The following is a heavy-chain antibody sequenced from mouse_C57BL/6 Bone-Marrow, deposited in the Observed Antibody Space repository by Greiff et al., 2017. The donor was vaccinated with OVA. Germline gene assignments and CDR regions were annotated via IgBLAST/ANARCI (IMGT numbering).Heavy chain of an antibody. Sequence: EVQLVESEGGLVQPGSSMKLSCTASGFTFSDYYMAWVRQVPEKGLEWVANINYDGSSTYYLDSLKSRFIISRDNAKNILYLQMSSLKSEDTATYYCARVDYYGSSIDYWGQGTTLTVSS. CDR2: INYDGSST. CDR1: GFTFSDYY. CDR3: ARVDYYGSSIDY. J-gene: IGHJ2*01. V-gene: IGHV5-16*01. D-gene: IGHD1-1*01.